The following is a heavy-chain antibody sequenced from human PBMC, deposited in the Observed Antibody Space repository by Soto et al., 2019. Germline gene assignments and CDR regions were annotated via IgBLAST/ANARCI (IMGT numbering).Heavy chain of an antibody. CDR2: IIPNFGTA. D-gene: IGHD3-22*01. CDR1: GGTFSSYA. J-gene: IGHJ4*02. V-gene: IGHV1-69*01. Sequence: QVQLVQSGAEVKKPGSSVKVSCKASGGTFSSYAIDWVRQAPGQGLEWMGGIIPNFGTANYAKKFQGRITITADESTSTAYMELRSLRAEDTAVYYCARGVHYDSSAYYQLYWGQVTLVTVSS. CDR3: ARGVHYDSSAYYQLY.